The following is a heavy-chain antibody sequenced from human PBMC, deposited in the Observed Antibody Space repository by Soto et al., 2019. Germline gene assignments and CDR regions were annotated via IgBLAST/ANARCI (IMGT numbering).Heavy chain of an antibody. V-gene: IGHV3-48*03. CDR1: GFTVSDSE. J-gene: IGHJ6*02. Sequence: GGSLRLSCTASGFTVSDSEMNWVRQAPGKGLEWVSYINEDGTTFYADSVKGRFTISRDSAENSLFLQMNSLRGDDTAVYYCSRDKGERVAYGMDVWGQGTTVTVSS. D-gene: IGHD3-16*01. CDR2: INEDGTT. CDR3: SRDKGERVAYGMDV.